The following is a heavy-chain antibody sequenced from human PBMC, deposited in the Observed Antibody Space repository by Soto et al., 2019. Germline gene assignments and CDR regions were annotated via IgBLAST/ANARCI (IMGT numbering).Heavy chain of an antibody. J-gene: IGHJ3*02. Sequence: QVQLVESGGGLVKPGGSLRLSCAASGFTFSDYYMSWVRQAPGKGLEWVSYISSSGSTIYYADSVKGRFTISRDNAKTSLYLQMNSLRAEDTAVYYCARDRYICSGGNCYSDAFDIWGQGTVVTVSS. D-gene: IGHD2-15*01. CDR3: ARDRYICSGGNCYSDAFDI. CDR2: ISSSGSTI. V-gene: IGHV3-11*01. CDR1: GFTFSDYY.